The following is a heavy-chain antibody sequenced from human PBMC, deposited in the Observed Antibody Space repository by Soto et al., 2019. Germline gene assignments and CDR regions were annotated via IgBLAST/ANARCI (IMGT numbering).Heavy chain of an antibody. J-gene: IGHJ3*02. V-gene: IGHV5-51*01. Sequence: GHSLPISCKGSGYSFTIYWIGWVRQMPGKGLEWMGIIYPGDSDTRYNPSFQGQVTMSADKSISTAYMQGSSLKASDTAMYYCARLMITVGGVLPQAFDIWGQGTMVPVSS. D-gene: IGHD3-16*01. CDR2: IYPGDSDT. CDR3: ARLMITVGGVLPQAFDI. CDR1: GYSFTIYW.